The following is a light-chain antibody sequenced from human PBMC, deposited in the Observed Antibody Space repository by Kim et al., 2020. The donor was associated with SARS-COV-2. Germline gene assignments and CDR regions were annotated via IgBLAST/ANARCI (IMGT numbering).Light chain of an antibody. Sequence: DIQMTQSPPSLSPSIGDRVTITCRASQNINNYLNWYQQKPGRAPSLLVFAASTLHTGVPSRFIGSGSGTDFTLTVTSVQPEDYATYYCQQSHTMPVTFGQGTRLEIK. V-gene: IGKV1-39*01. J-gene: IGKJ5*01. CDR2: AAS. CDR3: QQSHTMPVT. CDR1: QNINNY.